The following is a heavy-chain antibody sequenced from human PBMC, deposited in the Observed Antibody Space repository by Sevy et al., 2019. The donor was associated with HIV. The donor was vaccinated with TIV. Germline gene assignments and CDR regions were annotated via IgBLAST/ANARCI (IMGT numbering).Heavy chain of an antibody. J-gene: IGHJ6*02. V-gene: IGHV3-74*01. D-gene: IGHD3-16*01. CDR3: ARDIGGLGSF. CDR2: SNEDGSTT. CDR1: GFTFSSYW. Sequence: GGSLRLSCAASGFTFSSYWMHWVRQAPGKGLVWVSCSNEDGSTTNYADSVKGRFTISRDNAKNTLYLQMHSLRAEDTAVYYCARDIGGLGSFWGQGTTVTVSS.